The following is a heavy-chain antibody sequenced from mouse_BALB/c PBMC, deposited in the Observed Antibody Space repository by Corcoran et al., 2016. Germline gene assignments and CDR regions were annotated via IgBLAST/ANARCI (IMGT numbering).Heavy chain of an antibody. CDR3: ARGDSSNLDY. D-gene: IGHD3-3*01. Sequence: QIQLVQSGPELKKPGETVKISCKASGYTFTNYGMNWVKQAPGKGLKWMGWINTYTGEPTYADDFKGRFAFSLETSASTAYLQINNLKNEDMATYFCARGDSSNLDYWGQGTTLTGSS. V-gene: IGHV9-1*02. CDR1: GYTFTNYG. J-gene: IGHJ2*01. CDR2: INTYTGEP.